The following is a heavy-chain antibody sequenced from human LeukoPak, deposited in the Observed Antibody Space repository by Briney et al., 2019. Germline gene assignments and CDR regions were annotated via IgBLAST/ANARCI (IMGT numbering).Heavy chain of an antibody. D-gene: IGHD3-22*01. CDR3: AKDLDSSLPHWFDP. V-gene: IGHV3-23*01. Sequence: GGSLRLSCAASGFTFGSYAMSWVRQAPGKGLEWVSAISGSGGSTYYADSVKGRFTISRGNSKNTLYLQMNSLRAEDTAVYYCAKDLDSSLPHWFDPWGQGTLVTVSS. J-gene: IGHJ5*02. CDR1: GFTFGSYA. CDR2: ISGSGGST.